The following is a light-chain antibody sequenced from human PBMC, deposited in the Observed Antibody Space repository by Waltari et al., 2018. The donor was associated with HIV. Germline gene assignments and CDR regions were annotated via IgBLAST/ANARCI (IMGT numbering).Light chain of an antibody. CDR2: EAS. J-gene: IGKJ4*01. CDR1: PSVGVF. V-gene: IGKV3-11*01. CDR3: QHRHNWPPLT. Sequence: EIVLTQSPATLSLSPGDRAPLSCRASPSVGVFLAWYQHKPGQPPTLLIHEASNRATGVPARFSGSGSGTDFTLTISSLEPEDFAVYYCQHRHNWPPLTFGGGTEVEIK.